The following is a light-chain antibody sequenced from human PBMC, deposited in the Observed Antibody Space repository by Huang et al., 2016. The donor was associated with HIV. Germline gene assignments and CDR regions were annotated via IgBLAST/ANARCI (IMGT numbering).Light chain of an antibody. Sequence: EIVMTQSTATLSVSTGERATLSGRASQSFISNLVWYQQQPGQAPRLLIYDASTRATGIPARCSGSGCGTEFTFTISSLQSEDFAVYYCQQYNNWPPYTFGQGTKLEIK. CDR2: DAS. J-gene: IGKJ2*01. V-gene: IGKV3-15*01. CDR3: QQYNNWPPYT. CDR1: QSFISN.